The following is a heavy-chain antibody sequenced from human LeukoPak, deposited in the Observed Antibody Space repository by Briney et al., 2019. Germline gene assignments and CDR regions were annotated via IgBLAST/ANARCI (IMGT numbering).Heavy chain of an antibody. CDR1: GFTFDDYG. CDR3: ARGKDGYNFHAFDI. V-gene: IGHV3-20*04. Sequence: GGSLRLSCAPSGFTFDDYGMSWVRQAPGKGLEWVSGINWNGGSTGYADSVKGRFTISRDNAKNSLYLQMNSLRAEDTALYYCARGKDGYNFHAFDIWGQGTMVTVSS. D-gene: IGHD5-24*01. CDR2: INWNGGST. J-gene: IGHJ3*02.